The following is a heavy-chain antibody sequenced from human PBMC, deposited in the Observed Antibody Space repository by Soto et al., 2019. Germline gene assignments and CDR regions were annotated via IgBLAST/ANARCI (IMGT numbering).Heavy chain of an antibody. CDR2: ISSDGSST. J-gene: IGHJ4*02. Sequence: EVQLVESGGGLVQPGGSLRLSCAASGFTLSNYWMHWARQAPGKGLVWVSRISSDGSSTNYADSVKGRFTISRDNAKNTLHLQMNSLRAEDTAVNYCGRVPYCSSSSCYSYFDSWGQGTLVTVSS. V-gene: IGHV3-74*01. CDR1: GFTLSNYW. D-gene: IGHD2-2*01. CDR3: GRVPYCSSSSCYSYFDS.